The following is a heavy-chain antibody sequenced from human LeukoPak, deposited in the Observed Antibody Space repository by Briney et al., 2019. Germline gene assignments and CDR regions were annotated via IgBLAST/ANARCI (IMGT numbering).Heavy chain of an antibody. D-gene: IGHD3-10*01. V-gene: IGHV3-30*02. CDR3: AKDRALPEVGELSPGPFDY. J-gene: IGHJ4*02. CDR2: IRYDGSNK. Sequence: PGGSLRLSCAASGFTFSSYGMHWVRQAPGKGLEWAAFIRYDGSNKYYADSVKGRFTISRDNSKNTLYLQMNSLRAEDTVVYYCAKDRALPEVGELSPGPFDYWGQGTLVTVSS. CDR1: GFTFSSYG.